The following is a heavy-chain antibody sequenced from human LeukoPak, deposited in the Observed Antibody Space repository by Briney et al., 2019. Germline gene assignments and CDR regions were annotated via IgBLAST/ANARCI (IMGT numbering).Heavy chain of an antibody. V-gene: IGHV3-23*01. D-gene: IGHD1-26*01. CDR1: GFTFSSYA. Sequence: GGSLRLSCGASGFTFSSYAISWVRQAPGKGLEWVSAISISGGSTYYAGSVKGRFTISRDKSKNTLYLQMNTLRAEDTAIYYCAKGIQWELPLEYWGQGTLVTVSS. J-gene: IGHJ4*02. CDR3: AKGIQWELPLEY. CDR2: ISISGGST.